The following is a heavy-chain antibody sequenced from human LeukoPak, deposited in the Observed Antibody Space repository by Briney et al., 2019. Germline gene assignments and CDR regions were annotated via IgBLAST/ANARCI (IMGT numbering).Heavy chain of an antibody. Sequence: QPGGSLRLSCAASGFTFSRYWMHWVRQAPGKGLVWVSRINRDGSITNYADSVKGRFTISRDNAKNSLYLQMDSLRAEDTAVYYCARGATVTNYYYYMDVWGKGTTVTVSS. CDR1: GFTFSRYW. CDR2: INRDGSIT. CDR3: ARGATVTNYYYYMDV. V-gene: IGHV3-74*01. D-gene: IGHD4-17*01. J-gene: IGHJ6*03.